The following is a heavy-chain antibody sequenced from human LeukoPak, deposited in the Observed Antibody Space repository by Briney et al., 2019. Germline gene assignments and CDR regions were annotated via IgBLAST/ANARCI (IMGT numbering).Heavy chain of an antibody. CDR1: GGTFSSYA. D-gene: IGHD5-12*01. CDR3: ATNGGYSGYLVAPLDY. V-gene: IGHV1-69*13. J-gene: IGHJ4*02. Sequence: GASVKVSCKASGGTFSSYAISWVRQAPGQGLEWMGGIIPILGTANYAQKFQGRVTITADESTSTAYVELSSLRSEDTAVYYCATNGGYSGYLVAPLDYWGQGTLVTVSS. CDR2: IIPILGTA.